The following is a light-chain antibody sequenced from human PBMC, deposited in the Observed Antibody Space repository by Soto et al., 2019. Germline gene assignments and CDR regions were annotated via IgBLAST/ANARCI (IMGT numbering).Light chain of an antibody. CDR2: DVS. Sequence: QSVLTQPASVSGSPGQSISISCTGTSSDVGGYNYVSWYQQHPGKAPKLMIYDVSNRLSGVSNRFSGSKSGNTASLTISGLQAEDEADYYCSSYTSGSTYVFGTGTKVTVL. J-gene: IGLJ1*01. V-gene: IGLV2-14*01. CDR3: SSYTSGSTYV. CDR1: SSDVGGYNY.